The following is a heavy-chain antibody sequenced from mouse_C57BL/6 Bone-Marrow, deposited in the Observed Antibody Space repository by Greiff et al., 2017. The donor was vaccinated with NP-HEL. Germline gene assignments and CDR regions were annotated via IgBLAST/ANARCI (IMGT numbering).Heavy chain of an antibody. CDR1: GYTFTSYW. J-gene: IGHJ2*01. Sequence: QVQLQQSGAELVMPGASVKLSCKASGYTFTSYWMHWVKQRPGQGLEWIGEIDPSDSYTNYNQKFKGKSTLTVDKSSSTAYMQLSSLTSEDSAVYYCARDRPFDYWGQGTTLTVSS. CDR2: IDPSDSYT. CDR3: ARDRPFDY. V-gene: IGHV1-69*01.